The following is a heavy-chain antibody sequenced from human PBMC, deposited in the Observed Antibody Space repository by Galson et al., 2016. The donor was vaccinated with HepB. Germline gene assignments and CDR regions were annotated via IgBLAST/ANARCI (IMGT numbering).Heavy chain of an antibody. Sequence: SLRLSCAASGFTFSAYAMSWVRQAPGKGLEWVSGISNNGGYTYYADSVKGRFTISRDNSKNTLYLQMNSLRVEDTAVYYCARGKAVTGSDPLDPWGQGTLVTVSS. CDR3: ARGKAVTGSDPLDP. CDR1: GFTFSAYA. V-gene: IGHV3-23*01. J-gene: IGHJ5*02. D-gene: IGHD6-19*01. CDR2: ISNNGGYT.